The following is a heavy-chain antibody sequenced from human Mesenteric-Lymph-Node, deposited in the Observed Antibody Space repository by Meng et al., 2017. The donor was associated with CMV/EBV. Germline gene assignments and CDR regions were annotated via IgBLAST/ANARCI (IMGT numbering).Heavy chain of an antibody. D-gene: IGHD4-11*01. CDR2: IYSGGSSS. Sequence: LSCVASGFTFSSYAMSWVRQAPGKGLEWVSVIYSGGSSSYSPNSVKGRFTSSRDNSKNTLYLQMNSLRAEDTAIYYCAKYYSNHFEYWGQGTLVTVSS. CDR3: AKYYSNHFEY. CDR1: GFTFSSYA. J-gene: IGHJ4*02. V-gene: IGHV3-23*03.